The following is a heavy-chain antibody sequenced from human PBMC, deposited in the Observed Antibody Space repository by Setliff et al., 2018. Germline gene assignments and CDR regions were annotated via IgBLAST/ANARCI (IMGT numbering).Heavy chain of an antibody. CDR1: GGSISSASYY. V-gene: IGHV4-61*09. Sequence: SETLSLTCTVSGGSISSASYYWSWIRQPAGKGLEWIGHIYNSGSTNYNPSLKSRVTISVDTSKNQFSLKLSSVTAADTAVYYCASYYYDSSGSIDYWGQGTLVTVSS. CDR2: IYNSGST. J-gene: IGHJ4*02. CDR3: ASYYYDSSGSIDY. D-gene: IGHD3-22*01.